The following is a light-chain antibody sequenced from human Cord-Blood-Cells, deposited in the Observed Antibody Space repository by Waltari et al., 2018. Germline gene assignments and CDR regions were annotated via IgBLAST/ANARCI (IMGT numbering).Light chain of an antibody. V-gene: IGKV1-5*01. Sequence: DIQMTQSPSTLSASVGDRVTITCPASQSISSRLAWYQQKPGKAPKLLIYDAYSLESGVPSRFSGSGSGTEFTLTISSLQPDYFAAYYCQQYNSYSYTFGQGTKLEIK. CDR1: QSISSR. CDR3: QQYNSYSYT. CDR2: DAY. J-gene: IGKJ2*01.